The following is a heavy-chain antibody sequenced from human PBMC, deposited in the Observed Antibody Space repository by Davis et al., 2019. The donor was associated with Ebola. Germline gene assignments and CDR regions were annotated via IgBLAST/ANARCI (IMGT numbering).Heavy chain of an antibody. V-gene: IGHV4-30-2*01. CDR1: GGSISSGGYS. CDR3: ASTAMGTYNWFDP. CDR2: IYHSGST. Sequence: SETLSLTCAVSGGSISSGGYSWSWIRQPPGKGLEWIGYIYHSGSTYYNPSLKSRVTISVDRSKNQFSLKLSSVTAADTAVYYCASTAMGTYNWFDPWGQGTLVTVSS. D-gene: IGHD5-18*01. J-gene: IGHJ5*02.